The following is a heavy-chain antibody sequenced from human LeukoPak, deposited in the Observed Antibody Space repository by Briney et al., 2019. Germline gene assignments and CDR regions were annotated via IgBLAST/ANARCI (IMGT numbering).Heavy chain of an antibody. CDR2: IILIFGTA. J-gene: IGHJ4*02. V-gene: IGHV1-69*13. CDR3: ARETHSYGYGGYFDY. Sequence: SVKVSCKASGGTFSSYAISWVRQAPGQGLEWMGGIILIFGTANYAQKFQGRVTITADESTSTAYMELSSLRSEDTAVYYCARETHSYGYGGYFDYWGQGTLVTVSS. D-gene: IGHD5-18*01. CDR1: GGTFSSYA.